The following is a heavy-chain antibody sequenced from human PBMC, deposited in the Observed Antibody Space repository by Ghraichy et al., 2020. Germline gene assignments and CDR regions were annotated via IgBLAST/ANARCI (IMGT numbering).Heavy chain of an antibody. CDR3: ARDPYESGSNDY. J-gene: IGHJ4*02. CDR1: GFTFSSYS. D-gene: IGHD5-12*01. Sequence: LSLTCAASGFTFSSYSMSWVRQAPGKGLEWVSYISSSSSNIHYADSVRGRFTISRDNAKNSLYLQMDSLRDEDTAVYYCARDPYESGSNDYWGQGTLVTVSS. CDR2: ISSSSSNI. V-gene: IGHV3-48*02.